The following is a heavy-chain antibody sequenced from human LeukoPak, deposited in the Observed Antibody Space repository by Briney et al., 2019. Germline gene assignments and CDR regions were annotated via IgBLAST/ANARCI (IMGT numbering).Heavy chain of an antibody. J-gene: IGHJ6*03. D-gene: IGHD3-10*01. CDR2: IHYSGTT. CDR3: ARARTKAHYGSGSYYNYYYYYMDV. Sequence: SEALSLTCTVSGSSISYYLWSWMRQPPGKGLEWVGYIHYSGTTNYNPSLKSRVTISVDTSKNQFSLKLSSVTAADTAVYYCARARTKAHYGSGSYYNYYYYYMDVWGKGTTVTISS. V-gene: IGHV4-59*08. CDR1: GSSISYYL.